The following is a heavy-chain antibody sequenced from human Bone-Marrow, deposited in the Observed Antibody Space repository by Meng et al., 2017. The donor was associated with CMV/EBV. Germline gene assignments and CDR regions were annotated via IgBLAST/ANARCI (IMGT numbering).Heavy chain of an antibody. CDR2: ISSSGSTI. CDR1: GFTVSSNY. CDR3: ARVAGGDYYYGLDV. D-gene: IGHD2-8*02. Sequence: GESLKISCAASGFTVSSNYMSWVRQAPGKGLEWVSYISSSGSTIYYADSVKGRFTISRDNAKNSLYLQMNSLRAEDTAVYYCARVAGGDYYYGLDVWGQGTTVTVSS. J-gene: IGHJ6*02. V-gene: IGHV3-11*04.